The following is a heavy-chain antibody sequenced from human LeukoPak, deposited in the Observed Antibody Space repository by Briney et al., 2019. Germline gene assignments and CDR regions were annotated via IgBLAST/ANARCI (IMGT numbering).Heavy chain of an antibody. CDR2: ISGSSPTMSSSRSTI. V-gene: IGHV3-48*01. CDR3: ARQIPPATMVRGVISTYYYYYMDV. J-gene: IGHJ6*03. Sequence: GGSLRLSCAASGFTFSSYGMNWVRQAPGKGLEWVSYISGSSPTMSSSRSTIYYADSVKGRFTISRDNAKNSLYLQMNSLRAEDTAVYYCARQIPPATMVRGVISTYYYYYMDVWGKGTTVTVSS. CDR1: GFTFSSYG. D-gene: IGHD3-10*01.